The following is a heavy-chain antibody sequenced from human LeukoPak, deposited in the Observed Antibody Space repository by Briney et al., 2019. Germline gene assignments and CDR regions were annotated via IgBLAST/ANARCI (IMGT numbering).Heavy chain of an antibody. CDR3: ARDPITMIVGDAFDI. CDR2: INPNSGGT. Sequence: GVSVKVSCKASGYTFTGYYMHWVRQAPGQGLEWMGWINPNSGGTNYAQKFRGRVTMTRDTSISTAYMELSRLRSDDTAVYYCARDPITMIVGDAFDIWGQGTMVTVSS. J-gene: IGHJ3*02. CDR1: GYTFTGYY. V-gene: IGHV1-2*02. D-gene: IGHD3-22*01.